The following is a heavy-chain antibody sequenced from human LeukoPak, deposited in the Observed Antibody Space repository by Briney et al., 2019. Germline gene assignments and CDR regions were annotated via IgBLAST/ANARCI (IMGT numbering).Heavy chain of an antibody. Sequence: SETLSLTCTVSGGSISSYYWSWIRQPPDKGLEWIGYIYYSGSTKYSPSLKSRVTISVDTSKNQFSLKLSSVTAADTAVYYCARLRYDSSGYLVDYWGQGTLVTVSS. CDR2: IYYSGST. CDR1: GGSISSYY. J-gene: IGHJ4*02. CDR3: ARLRYDSSGYLVDY. V-gene: IGHV4-59*08. D-gene: IGHD3-22*01.